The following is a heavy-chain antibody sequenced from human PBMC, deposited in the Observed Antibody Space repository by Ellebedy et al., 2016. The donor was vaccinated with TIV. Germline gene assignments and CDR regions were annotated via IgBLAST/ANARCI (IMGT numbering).Heavy chain of an antibody. CDR3: ARDGGLKVGRTTHDASHI. J-gene: IGHJ3*02. CDR2: VSYDGRDK. V-gene: IGHV3-30*03. D-gene: IGHD1-26*01. CDR1: RFSFHTYW. Sequence: GESLKISXEASRFSFHTYWMTWVRQAPGKGLEWVAVVSYDGRDKYYADSVRGRFTISRDNSRKILYLQMNSLRAEDTAVYYCARDGGLKVGRTTHDASHIWGQGTMVTVSA.